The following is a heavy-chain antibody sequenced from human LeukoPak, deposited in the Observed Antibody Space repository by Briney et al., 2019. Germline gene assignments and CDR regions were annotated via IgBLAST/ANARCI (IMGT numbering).Heavy chain of an antibody. D-gene: IGHD3-3*01. CDR3: AKDYDFWSGYVGRIFDY. Sequence: LSLTCAVYGGSFSGYYWSWIRQAPGKGLEWVSYISSSGSIIYYADSVKGRFTISRDNSKNTLYLQMNSLRAEDTAVYYCAKDYDFWSGYVGRIFDYWGQGTLVTVSS. J-gene: IGHJ4*02. CDR2: ISSSGSII. CDR1: GGSFSGYY. V-gene: IGHV3-11*01.